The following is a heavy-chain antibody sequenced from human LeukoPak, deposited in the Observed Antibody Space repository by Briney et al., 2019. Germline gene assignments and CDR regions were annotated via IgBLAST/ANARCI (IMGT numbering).Heavy chain of an antibody. V-gene: IGHV1-18*01. D-gene: IGHD3-22*01. CDR3: ARNYDSSGSRSYYFDY. CDR2: ISAYNGNT. Sequence: ASVKVSCKASGYTFTSYGISWVRQAPGQGLEWMGWISAYNGNTNYAQKLQGRVTMTTDTSTSTAYMELRSLRSEDTAVYYCARNYDSSGSRSYYFDYWGQGTLVTVSS. CDR1: GYTFTSYG. J-gene: IGHJ4*02.